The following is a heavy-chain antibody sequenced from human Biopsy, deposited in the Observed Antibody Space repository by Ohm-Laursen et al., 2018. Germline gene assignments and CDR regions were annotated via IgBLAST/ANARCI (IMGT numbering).Heavy chain of an antibody. CDR1: GYAFIGSY. V-gene: IGHV1-46*01. Sequence: ASVKVSCNASGYAFIGSYIHWVRQAPGQGLEWMGVMTPIPTYAQKFQGRLTLTRDTSTSTVYMELSSLRSEDTAIYYCARRDSLDYWGQGTLVTVSS. CDR2: MTPIP. CDR3: ARRDSLDY. J-gene: IGHJ4*02.